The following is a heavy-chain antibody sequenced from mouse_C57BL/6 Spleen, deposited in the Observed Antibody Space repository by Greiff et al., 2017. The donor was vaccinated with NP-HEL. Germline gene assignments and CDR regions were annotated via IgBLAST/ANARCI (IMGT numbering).Heavy chain of an antibody. CDR1: GFTFSSYA. D-gene: IGHD1-1*01. CDR2: ISSGGDYI. CDR3: TRERLRYYGSSDWDFDV. V-gene: IGHV5-9-1*02. Sequence: EVKVVESGEGLVKPGGSLKLSCAASGFTFSSYAMSWVRQTPEQRLEWVAYISSGGDYIYYADTVKGRFTISRDNARNTLYLQMNSLKSEETAMYYCTRERLRYYGSSDWDFDVWGTGTTVTVSS. J-gene: IGHJ1*03.